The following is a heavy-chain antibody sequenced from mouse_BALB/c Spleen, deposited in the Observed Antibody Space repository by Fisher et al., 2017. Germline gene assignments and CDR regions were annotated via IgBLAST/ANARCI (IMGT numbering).Heavy chain of an antibody. V-gene: IGHV1S45*01. D-gene: IGHD2-1*01. Sequence: KFKGKATLTVDKSSSTAYMQLNSLTSEDSAAYYCARRGGNWSYAMDYWGQGTSVTVSS. CDR3: ARRGGNWSYAMDY. J-gene: IGHJ4*01.